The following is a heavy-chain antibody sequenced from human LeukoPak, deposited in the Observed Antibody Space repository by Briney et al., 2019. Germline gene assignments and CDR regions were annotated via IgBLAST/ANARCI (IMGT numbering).Heavy chain of an antibody. J-gene: IGHJ4*02. D-gene: IGHD5-12*01. CDR1: GYTLTELS. V-gene: IGHV1-24*01. Sequence: GASVKVSCKVSGYTLTELSMHWVRQAPGKGLEWMGGFDPEDGETTYAQKFQGRVTMTEDTSTDTAYMELSSLRSEDTAVYYCATDREVDIVATIWKGPAQWGQGTLVTVSS. CDR3: ATDREVDIVATIWKGPAQ. CDR2: FDPEDGET.